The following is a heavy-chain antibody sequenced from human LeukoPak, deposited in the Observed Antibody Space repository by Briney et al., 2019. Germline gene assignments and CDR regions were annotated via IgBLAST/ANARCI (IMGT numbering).Heavy chain of an antibody. CDR2: INHSGST. CDR1: GGSFSGYY. D-gene: IGHD1-14*01. CDR3: ARGRTTGPYGY. J-gene: IGHJ4*02. V-gene: IGHV4-34*01. Sequence: SETLSLTCAVYGGSFSGYYWSWIRQPPGKGLEWIGEINHSGSTNYNPSLKSRVTISVDTSKNQFSLKLSSVTAADTAVHYCARGRTTGPYGYWGQGTLVTVSS.